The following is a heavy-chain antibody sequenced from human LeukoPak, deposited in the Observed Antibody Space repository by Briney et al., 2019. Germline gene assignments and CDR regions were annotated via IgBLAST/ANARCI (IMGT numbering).Heavy chain of an antibody. CDR2: TYYRSKWYN. V-gene: IGHV6-1*01. CDR3: ARVGKRMAAAGDYYFYMDV. CDR1: GDSVSSNSAA. D-gene: IGHD6-13*01. Sequence: SQTLSLTCTISGDSVSSNSAAWNWIRQSPSRGLEWLGRTYYRSKWYNDYAVSVRSRITINPDTSKNHFSLQLNSVTPEDTAVYYCARVGKRMAAAGDYYFYMDVWGKGTTVTISS. J-gene: IGHJ6*03.